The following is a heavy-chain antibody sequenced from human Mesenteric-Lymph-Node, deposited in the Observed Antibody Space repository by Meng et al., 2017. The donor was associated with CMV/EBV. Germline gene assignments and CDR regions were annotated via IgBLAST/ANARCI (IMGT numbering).Heavy chain of an antibody. Sequence: SLKISCAASGFTFSSYSMNWVRQAPGKGLEWVSGITWNSAYIGYADSVKGRFTISRDNAKNSLFLQMNSLRPEDTALYYCAKDLRGSSAWYFDYWGQGTLVTVSS. J-gene: IGHJ4*02. V-gene: IGHV3-9*01. CDR1: GFTFSSYS. CDR3: AKDLRGSSAWYFDY. CDR2: ITWNSAYI. D-gene: IGHD6-19*01.